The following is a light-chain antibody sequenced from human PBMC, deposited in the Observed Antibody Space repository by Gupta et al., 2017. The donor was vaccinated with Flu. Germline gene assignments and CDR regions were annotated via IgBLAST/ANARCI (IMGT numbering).Light chain of an antibody. CDR3: QRYSTYSLT. CDR2: KAS. CDR1: QSISNW. J-gene: IGKJ4*01. V-gene: IGKV1-5*03. Sequence: PSTLSSSVGDRVTITCRASQSISNWLAWYQQKPGKAPKLLIYKASNLESGVPSTFSGSGSGTEFTLIISILHPDDFATYYCQRYSTYSLTFGGGTKVEIK.